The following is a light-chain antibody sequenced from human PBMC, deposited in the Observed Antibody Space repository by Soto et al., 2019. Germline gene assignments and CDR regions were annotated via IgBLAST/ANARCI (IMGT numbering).Light chain of an antibody. V-gene: IGLV2-14*01. Sequence: QSALTQPASVSGSPGQSITISCTGTSSDVGGYNYVSWYQQHPGKAPKLMIYDVSNRPSGVSNRFSGSKSGNTASLTISLLQAEDEGDYYCGSYTSSSTWVFGTGTKLTVL. J-gene: IGLJ1*01. CDR2: DVS. CDR3: GSYTSSSTWV. CDR1: SSDVGGYNY.